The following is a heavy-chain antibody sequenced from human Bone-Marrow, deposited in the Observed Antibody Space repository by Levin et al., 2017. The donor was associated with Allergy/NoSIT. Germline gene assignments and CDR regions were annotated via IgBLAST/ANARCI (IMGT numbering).Heavy chain of an antibody. J-gene: IGHJ6*02. CDR1: GYTFTNYA. CDR3: ANDITVAGSKAMDV. D-gene: IGHD6-19*01. V-gene: IGHV7-4-1*02. CDR2: ISTKTGIP. Sequence: GESLKISCKASGYTFTNYAVNWLRQAPGQGPEWMGWISTKTGIPRYAQGFRGRFDFSLDTSVSTANLQISSLKAEDTAVYYCANDITVAGSKAMDVWGQGTTVTVSS.